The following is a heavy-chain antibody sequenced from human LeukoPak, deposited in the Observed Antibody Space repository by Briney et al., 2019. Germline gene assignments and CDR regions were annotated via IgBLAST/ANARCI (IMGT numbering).Heavy chain of an antibody. D-gene: IGHD3-22*01. CDR2: KRYNGSNK. CDR1: GFTFSSYS. J-gene: IGHJ4*02. Sequence: GGSLRLSCAASGFTFSSYSMHWVRQAPGKGLEWVAFKRYNGSNKYYADCVKGRFTISRDNSKNTLYLQMNSLRAEDTAVYYCARGDTYYYDSSGQTFDYWGQGTLVTVSS. CDR3: ARGDTYYYDSSGQTFDY. V-gene: IGHV3-30*02.